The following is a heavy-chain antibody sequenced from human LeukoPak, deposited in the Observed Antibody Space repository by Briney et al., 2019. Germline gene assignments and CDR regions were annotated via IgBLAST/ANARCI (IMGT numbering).Heavy chain of an antibody. CDR1: GGSIDSRSYY. D-gene: IGHD2-15*01. V-gene: IGHV4-39*01. CDR2: IYHSGST. CDR3: ARRSEFDNTHYHYFDY. Sequence: PSETLSHTCTVSGGSIDSRSYYWDWIRQAPGKGLERIGTIYHSGSTEYNPSLKSRVAIFVDTSKNQFSLILHSVAAADTAVYYCARRSEFDNTHYHYFDYWGQGALVTVSS. J-gene: IGHJ4*02.